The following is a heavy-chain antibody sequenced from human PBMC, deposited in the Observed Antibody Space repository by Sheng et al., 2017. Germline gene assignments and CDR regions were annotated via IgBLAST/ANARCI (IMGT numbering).Heavy chain of an antibody. Sequence: EMQLVESGGALVQTGGSLRLSCVSSQFTFGTYAMSWVRQAPGKGLEWISYISSGGSSKYYADSVKGRFTISRDNAKNSLYLQMNSLRAEDTAVYYCARGDCSYTDCRHLVFDYWGQGTLVTVSS. CDR3: ARGDCSYTDCRHLVFDY. D-gene: IGHD3-16*02. J-gene: IGHJ4*02. V-gene: IGHV3-48*03. CDR1: QFTFGTYA. CDR2: ISSGGSSK.